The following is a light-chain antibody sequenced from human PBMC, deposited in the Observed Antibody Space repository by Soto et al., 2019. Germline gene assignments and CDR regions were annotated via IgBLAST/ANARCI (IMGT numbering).Light chain of an antibody. V-gene: IGLV2-14*01. Sequence: QSALTQPASVSGSLGQSITISCTGTSSDVGGYNYVSWYQQHPGKAPKVIIYEVSNRPSGVSNRFFGSKSGNTASLTISGPQPEDEADYYCSSYTNISTYVFGTGTKVTVL. CDR1: SSDVGGYNY. CDR2: EVS. CDR3: SSYTNISTYV. J-gene: IGLJ1*01.